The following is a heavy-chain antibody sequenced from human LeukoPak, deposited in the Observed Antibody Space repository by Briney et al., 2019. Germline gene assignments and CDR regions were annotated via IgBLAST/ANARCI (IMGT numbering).Heavy chain of an antibody. CDR2: INPSGGST. V-gene: IGHV1-46*01. D-gene: IGHD2-2*01. CDR3: ARAGDIVVVPAAIEAFDI. CDR1: GYTFTSYY. J-gene: IGHJ3*02. Sequence: ASVKVSCKASGYTFTSYYMHWVRQAPGQGLEWMGIINPSGGSTSYAQKFQGRVTMTRDTSTSTVYMELSSLRSEDTAVCYCARAGDIVVVPAAIEAFDIWGQGTMVTVSS.